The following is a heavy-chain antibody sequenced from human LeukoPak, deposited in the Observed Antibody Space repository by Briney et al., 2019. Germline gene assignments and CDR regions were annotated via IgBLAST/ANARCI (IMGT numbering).Heavy chain of an antibody. CDR1: GFTFSTYS. Sequence: GGSLRLSCAASGFTFSTYSMNWVRQAPGKGLEGVSSINSGSSYINYADSVRGRFTISRDNAKNSLYLQMNSLRAEDTAVYYCARTYCYDNSAVFRHWGQGALVTVS. CDR2: INSGSSYI. CDR3: ARTYCYDNSAVFRH. V-gene: IGHV3-21*01. J-gene: IGHJ4*02. D-gene: IGHD3-22*01.